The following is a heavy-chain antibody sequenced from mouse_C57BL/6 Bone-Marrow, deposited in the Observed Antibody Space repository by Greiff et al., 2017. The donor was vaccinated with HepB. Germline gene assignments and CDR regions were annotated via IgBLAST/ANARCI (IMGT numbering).Heavy chain of an antibody. V-gene: IGHV1-7*01. CDR3: ARRFTTAFDY. CDR2: INPSSGYT. J-gene: IGHJ2*01. Sequence: QVQLQQSGAELAKPGASVKLSCKASGYTFTSYWMHWVKQRPGQGLEWIGYINPSSGYTKYNQKFKGKATLTVNKSSSTAYMELRSLTSEDSAVYYCARRFTTAFDYWGQGTTLTVSS. CDR1: GYTFTSYW. D-gene: IGHD1-2*01.